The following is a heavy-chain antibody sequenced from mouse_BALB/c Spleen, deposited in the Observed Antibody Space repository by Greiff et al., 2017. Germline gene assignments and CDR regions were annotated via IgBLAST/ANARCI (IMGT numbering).Heavy chain of an antibody. CDR2: IYPGSGNT. D-gene: IGHD1-1*01. V-gene: IGHV1-84*02. CDR3: ARYYGSSSTGYFDY. CDR1: GYTFTDYY. J-gene: IGHJ2*01. Sequence: VQLQQSGPELVKPGASVKISCKASGYTFTDYYINWVKQKPGQGLEWIGWIYPGSGNTKYNEKFKGKATLTVDTSSSTAYMQLSSLTSEDTAVYFCARYYGSSSTGYFDYWGQGTTLTVSS.